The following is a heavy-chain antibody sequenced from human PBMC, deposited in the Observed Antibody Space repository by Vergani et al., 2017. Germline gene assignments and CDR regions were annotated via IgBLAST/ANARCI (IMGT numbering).Heavy chain of an antibody. V-gene: IGHV4-59*02. D-gene: IGHD6-13*01. Sequence: QVQLQESGPGLVKPSETLSLTCHVFCVSVTDYNCNWIRQAPWKGLEWIGSLSTTGGATHASHNPSLKSRVSISVDTSKSQFSLRLTSVTAADSAIYYCAGDTHSWQRADRWGQGLLVSVSS. CDR3: AGDTHSWQRADR. CDR1: CVSVTDYN. CDR2: LSTTGGA. J-gene: IGHJ5*02.